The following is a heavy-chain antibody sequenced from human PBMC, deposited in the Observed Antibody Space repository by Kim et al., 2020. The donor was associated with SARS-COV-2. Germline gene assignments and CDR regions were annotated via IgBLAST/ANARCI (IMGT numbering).Heavy chain of an antibody. J-gene: IGHJ2*01. Sequence: GGSLRLSCAASGFTFSDYYMNWVRQAPGKGLEWLSSISSSSSYTNYADSVRGRFTISRDNARDSLSLQMNSLQAEDTAVYYCAREGDNSIAVARRRRDF. CDR2: ISSSSSYT. D-gene: IGHD6-19*01. V-gene: IGHV3-11*05. CDR1: GFTFSDYY. CDR3: AREGDNSIAVARRRRDF.